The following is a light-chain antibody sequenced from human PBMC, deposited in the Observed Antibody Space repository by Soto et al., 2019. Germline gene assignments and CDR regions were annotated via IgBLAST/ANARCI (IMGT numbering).Light chain of an antibody. Sequence: ETVMTQSPATLSVSPGERATLSCRASQSVTINLAWYQQKPGQAPRLLIYGASTRATGIPARFSGSGSGTDFIITISSLQSEDSAIYYCQQYNNWPSFTFGPGTKVDIK. CDR3: QQYNNWPSFT. CDR1: QSVTIN. CDR2: GAS. V-gene: IGKV3-15*01. J-gene: IGKJ3*01.